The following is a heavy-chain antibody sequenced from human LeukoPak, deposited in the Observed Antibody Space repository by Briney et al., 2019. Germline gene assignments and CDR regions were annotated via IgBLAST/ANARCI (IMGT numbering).Heavy chain of an antibody. Sequence: PSETLSLTCAVYGGSFSGYYWSWIRQPPGKGLEWIGEINHSGSTNYNPSLKSRVTISVDTSKNQFSLKLSSVTAADTAVYYCARDEYYDYVWGSYRYFRYRGQGTLVTVSS. V-gene: IGHV4-34*01. CDR2: INHSGST. CDR1: GGSFSGYY. D-gene: IGHD3-16*02. CDR3: ARDEYYDYVWGSYRYFRY. J-gene: IGHJ4*02.